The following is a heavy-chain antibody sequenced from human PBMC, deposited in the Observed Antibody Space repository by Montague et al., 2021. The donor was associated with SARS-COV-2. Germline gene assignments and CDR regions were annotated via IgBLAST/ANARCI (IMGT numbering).Heavy chain of an antibody. CDR1: GFSVANRW. D-gene: IGHD1-14*01. V-gene: IGHV3-15*01. CDR2: IYGKGDGGST. J-gene: IGHJ2*01. Sequence: SLRLSCAASGFSVANRWMSWVRQAPGKGLEWVGRIYGKGDGGSTDFGAPVKGRFSISRDESKNMLHLQMDSLEVEDTALYYCTTYNRGYFDLWGRGTLVTVSS. CDR3: TTYNRGYFDL.